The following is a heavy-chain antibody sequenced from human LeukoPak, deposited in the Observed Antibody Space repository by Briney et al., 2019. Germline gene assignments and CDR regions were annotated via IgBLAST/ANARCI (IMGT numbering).Heavy chain of an antibody. J-gene: IGHJ3*02. CDR1: GYTFTSYY. CDR3: ARDRDSSWYGGAFDI. CDR2: INPSGGST. V-gene: IGHV1-46*01. D-gene: IGHD6-13*01. Sequence: ASVKVSCKASGYTFTSYYMHWVRQAPGQGLEWMGIINPSGGSTSYAQKFQGRVTTTRDTSTSTVYMELSSLRSEDTAVYYCARDRDSSWYGGAFDIWGQGTMVTVSS.